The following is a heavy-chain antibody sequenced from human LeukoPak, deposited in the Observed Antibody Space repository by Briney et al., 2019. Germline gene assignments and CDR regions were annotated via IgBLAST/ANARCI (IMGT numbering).Heavy chain of an antibody. D-gene: IGHD3-10*01. Sequence: NTSETLSLTCAVYGGSFSGYYWSWIRQPPGKGLEWIGEINHSGSTNYNPSLKSRVTISVDTSKNQFSLKLSSVTAADTAVYYCARDLGFEGYYYYYMDVWGKGTTVTISS. CDR3: ARDLGFEGYYYYYMDV. CDR2: INHSGST. J-gene: IGHJ6*03. CDR1: GGSFSGYY. V-gene: IGHV4-34*01.